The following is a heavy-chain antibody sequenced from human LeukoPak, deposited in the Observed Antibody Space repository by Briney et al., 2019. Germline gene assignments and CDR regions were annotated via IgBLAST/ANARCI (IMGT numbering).Heavy chain of an antibody. CDR1: GGSFSGYY. V-gene: IGHV4-34*01. J-gene: IGHJ5*02. CDR2: INHSGST. D-gene: IGHD2-2*01. CDR3: ARSKKGYIVVVPAAMGWFDP. Sequence: SETLSLTCAVYGGSFSGYYWSWIRQPPGKGLEWIGEINHSGSTNYNPSLKSRVTISVDTSKNQFSLKLSSVTAADTTVYYCARSKKGYIVVVPAAMGWFDPWGQGTLVTVSS.